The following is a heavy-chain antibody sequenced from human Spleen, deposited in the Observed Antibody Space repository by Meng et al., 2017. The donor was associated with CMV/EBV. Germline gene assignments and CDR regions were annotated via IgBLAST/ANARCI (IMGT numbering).Heavy chain of an antibody. Sequence: ASVKVSCKASGYTFTSHGISWVRQAPGQGLEWMGWISANNGNTNYAQKFQGRVTMTTDTSTSTAYMELRSLRSDDTALYYCARDGSNYYGSRSFCFDFWGQGTLVTVSS. D-gene: IGHD3-10*01. CDR2: ISANNGNT. J-gene: IGHJ4*02. V-gene: IGHV1-18*01. CDR3: ARDGSNYYGSRSFCFDF. CDR1: GYTFTSHG.